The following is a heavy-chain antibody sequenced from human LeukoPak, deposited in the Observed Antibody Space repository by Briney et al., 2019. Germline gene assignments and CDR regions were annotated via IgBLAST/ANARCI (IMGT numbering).Heavy chain of an antibody. Sequence: GGSLRLSCAASGFTFSSYWVHWVRQAPGKGLVWVSRINTDGSSTSYADSVKGRFTISRDNAKNTLHLQMNSLRAEDTALYHCASHNCGGDCPPWGQGTLVTVSS. J-gene: IGHJ5*02. CDR2: INTDGSST. V-gene: IGHV3-74*01. CDR1: GFTFSSYW. D-gene: IGHD2-21*02. CDR3: ASHNCGGDCPP.